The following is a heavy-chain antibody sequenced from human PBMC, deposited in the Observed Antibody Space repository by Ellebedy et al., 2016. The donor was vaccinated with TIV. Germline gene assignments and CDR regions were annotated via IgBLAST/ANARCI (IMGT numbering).Heavy chain of an antibody. CDR2: SNPDGNAK. CDR3: VRGGTWTFDY. D-gene: IGHD1-26*01. Sequence: GGSLRLSCAASGFTFSSYGMHWVRQAPGKGLEWVASSNPDGNAKFLMDSVKGRFTVSRDNGKNALYLQMNSLRVEDTAVYYCVRGGTWTFDYWGQGTLVTVSS. CDR1: GFTFSSYG. J-gene: IGHJ4*02. V-gene: IGHV3-7*04.